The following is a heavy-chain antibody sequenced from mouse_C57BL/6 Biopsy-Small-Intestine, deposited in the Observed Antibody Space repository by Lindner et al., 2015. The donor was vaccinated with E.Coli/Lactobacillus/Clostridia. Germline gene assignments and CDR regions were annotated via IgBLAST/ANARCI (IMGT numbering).Heavy chain of an antibody. Sequence: VQLQESGAELMKPGASVKLSCKATGYTFTGYWIEWVKQRPGHGLEWIGEILPGSGHTNYNEKFKDKATFTADTSSNTAYMQLSSLTTEDSAIYYCAPNSDYRFAYWGQGTLVTVSA. D-gene: IGHD2-5*01. V-gene: IGHV1-9*01. CDR1: GYTFTGYW. CDR3: APNSDYRFAY. J-gene: IGHJ3*01. CDR2: ILPGSGHT.